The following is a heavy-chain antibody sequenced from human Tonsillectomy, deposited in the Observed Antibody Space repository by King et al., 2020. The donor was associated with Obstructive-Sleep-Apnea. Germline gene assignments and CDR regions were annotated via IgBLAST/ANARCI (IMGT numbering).Heavy chain of an antibody. CDR3: ARIVDGSWFFDL. V-gene: IGHV4-59*08. J-gene: IGHJ2*01. CDR2: IYYSGSP. CDR1: GGSISTYY. Sequence: VQLQESGPGLVKPSETLSLTCTVSGGSISTYYWNWIRQPPGKGLEWIGYIYYSGSPNYNPSLKSRVTMSVDTSKNQFSLKLSSVTAADTAVYYCARIVDGSWFFDLWGRGTLVTVSS. D-gene: IGHD2-15*01.